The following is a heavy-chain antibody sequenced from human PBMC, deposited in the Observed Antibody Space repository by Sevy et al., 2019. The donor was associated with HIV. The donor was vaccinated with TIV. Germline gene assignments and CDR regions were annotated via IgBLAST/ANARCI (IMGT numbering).Heavy chain of an antibody. J-gene: IGHJ5*02. Sequence: GGSLRLSCAASGFTFSSYAMSWVRQAPGKGLEWVSAISGSGGSTYYADSVKGRFTISSDNSKNTLYLQMNSLRAEDTAVYYCAKDPGITMVRRGGWFDPWGQGTLVTVSS. V-gene: IGHV3-23*01. CDR3: AKDPGITMVRRGGWFDP. CDR1: GFTFSSYA. D-gene: IGHD3-10*01. CDR2: ISGSGGST.